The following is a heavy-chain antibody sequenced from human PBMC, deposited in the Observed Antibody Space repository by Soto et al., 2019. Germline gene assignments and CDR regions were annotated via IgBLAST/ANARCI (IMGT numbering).Heavy chain of an antibody. V-gene: IGHV3-53*01. Sequence: VGSLRLSCAASGFTVSSNYMSWVRQAPGKGLEWVSVIYSGGSTYYADSVKGRFTISRDNSKNTLYLQMNSLRAEDTAVYYCARVNSGYEYYYYYYGMDVWGQGTTVTVSS. D-gene: IGHD5-12*01. CDR1: GFTVSSNY. CDR3: ARVNSGYEYYYYYYGMDV. J-gene: IGHJ6*02. CDR2: IYSGGST.